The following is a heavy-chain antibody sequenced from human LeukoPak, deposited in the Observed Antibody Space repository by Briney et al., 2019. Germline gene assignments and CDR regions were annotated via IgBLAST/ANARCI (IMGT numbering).Heavy chain of an antibody. V-gene: IGHV3-7*03. J-gene: IGHJ6*02. CDR2: INHNGNVN. CDR1: GFTFSSYW. D-gene: IGHD2-8*01. Sequence: GGSPRLSCAASGFTFSSYWMNWARQAPGKGLEWVASINHNGNVNYYVDSVKGRFTISRDNAKNSLYLQMSNLRAEDTAVYYCARDLFYCTNGVCQVYYYYGMDVWGQGTTVTVSS. CDR3: ARDLFYCTNGVCQVYYYYGMDV.